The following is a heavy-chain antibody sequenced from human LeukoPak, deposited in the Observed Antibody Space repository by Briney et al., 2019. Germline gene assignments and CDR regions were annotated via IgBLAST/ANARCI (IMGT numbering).Heavy chain of an antibody. CDR2: IYHSGST. V-gene: IGHV4-30-2*01. Sequence: PSETLSLTCAVSGGSISSGGYSWIWIRQPPGRGLEWIGYIYHSGSTYYNPSLKSRVTISVDRSKNQFSLKLSSVTAADTAVYYCARGWVVTATHGFDIWGQGTMVTVSS. J-gene: IGHJ3*02. D-gene: IGHD2-21*02. CDR3: ARGWVVTATHGFDI. CDR1: GGSISSGGYS.